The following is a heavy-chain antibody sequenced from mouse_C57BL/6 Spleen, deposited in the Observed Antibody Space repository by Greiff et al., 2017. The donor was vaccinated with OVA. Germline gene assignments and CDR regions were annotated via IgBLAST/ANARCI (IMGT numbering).Heavy chain of an antibody. CDR1: GYAFSSSW. CDR2: IYPGDGDT. V-gene: IGHV1-82*01. J-gene: IGHJ2*01. D-gene: IGHD1-1*01. CDR3: ARDYGSSYQGDY. Sequence: VKLQESGPELVKPGASVKISCKASGYAFSSSWMNWVKQRPGKGLEWIGRIYPGDGDTNYNGKFKGKATLTADKSSSTAYMQLSSLTSEDSAVYFCARDYGSSYQGDYWGQGTTLTVSS.